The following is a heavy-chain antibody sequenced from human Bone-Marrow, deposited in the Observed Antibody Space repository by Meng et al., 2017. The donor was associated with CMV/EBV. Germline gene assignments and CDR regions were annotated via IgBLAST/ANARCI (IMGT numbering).Heavy chain of an antibody. D-gene: IGHD7-27*01. V-gene: IGHV1-2*02. CDR3: ARRDWGSDAFDI. CDR2: INPNSGGT. J-gene: IGHJ3*02. Sequence: ASVKVSCKASGYTFTSYGISWVRQAPGQGLEWMGWINPNSGGTNYAQKFQGRVTMTRDTSISTAYMELSRLRSEDSAVYYCARRDWGSDAFDIWGQGTLVTVSS. CDR1: GYTFTSYG.